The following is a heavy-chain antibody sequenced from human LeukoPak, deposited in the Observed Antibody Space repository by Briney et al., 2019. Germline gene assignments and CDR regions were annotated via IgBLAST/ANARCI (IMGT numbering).Heavy chain of an antibody. J-gene: IGHJ5*02. Sequence: GGSLRLSCAASGFTFSDYAMSWVRQAPGKGLERASTTRGSGRDTYYADSVKGRFTISRDNSKNTLYLQMNSLGAEDTALYYCASRYYDFWSGYWPTGPWGQGTLVTVSS. CDR2: TRGSGRDT. CDR1: GFTFSDYA. D-gene: IGHD3-3*01. V-gene: IGHV3-23*01. CDR3: ASRYYDFWSGYWPTGP.